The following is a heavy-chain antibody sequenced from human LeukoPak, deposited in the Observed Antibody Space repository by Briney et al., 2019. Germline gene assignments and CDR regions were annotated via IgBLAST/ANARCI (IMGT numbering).Heavy chain of an antibody. D-gene: IGHD2-21*01. V-gene: IGHV3-30*02. CDR2: IWYGGSNK. CDR1: GFTFSSYG. J-gene: IGHJ4*02. Sequence: GGSLRLSCAASGFTFSSYGMHWVRQAPGKGLEWVAVIWYGGSNKYYADSVKGRFTISRDNSKNTLYLQMNSLRAEDTAVYYCAKDQGGGALDYWGQGTLVTVSS. CDR3: AKDQGGGALDY.